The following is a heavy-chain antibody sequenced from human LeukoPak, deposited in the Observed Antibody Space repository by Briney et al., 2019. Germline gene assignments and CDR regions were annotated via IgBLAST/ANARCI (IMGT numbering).Heavy chain of an antibody. CDR1: GFTLSGYG. V-gene: IGHV3-30*02. J-gene: IGHJ4*02. CDR3: TRSSSWYSFDY. Sequence: PGGSLRLSCAASGFTLSGYGMHWVRQAPGKGLEWVAFIRYDGSQKYYADSVKGRFTISRDNSKNTLYLHMNSLRADDTAVFYCTRSSSWYSFDYWGQGTLVTVSS. CDR2: IRYDGSQK. D-gene: IGHD6-13*01.